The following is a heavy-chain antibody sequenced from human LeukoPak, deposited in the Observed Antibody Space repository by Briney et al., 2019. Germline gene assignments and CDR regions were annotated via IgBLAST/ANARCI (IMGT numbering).Heavy chain of an antibody. CDR2: IYYSGST. D-gene: IGHD1-7*01. Sequence: SETLSLTCTVSGGSISSSSYYWGWIRQPPGKGLEWIGSIYYSGSTYYNPSLKSRVTISVDTSKNQFSLKLSSATAADTAVYYCARVIRNYRFFDYWGQGTLVTVSS. V-gene: IGHV4-39*07. J-gene: IGHJ4*02. CDR1: GGSISSSSYY. CDR3: ARVIRNYRFFDY.